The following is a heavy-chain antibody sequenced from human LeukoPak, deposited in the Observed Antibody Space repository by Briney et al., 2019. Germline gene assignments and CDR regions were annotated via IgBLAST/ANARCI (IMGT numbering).Heavy chain of an antibody. J-gene: IGHJ4*02. CDR1: GGSIYSYY. V-gene: IGHV4-59*01. Sequence: SETLSLTCTVSGGSIYSYYWSWIRQPPGKGLEWIGYIYYRGSTNYNPSLKSRVTISVDTSKNQFSLKLRSVTAADTVVYYCARAMTLDYWGQGILVTVSS. CDR2: IYYRGST. D-gene: IGHD3-22*01. CDR3: ARAMTLDY.